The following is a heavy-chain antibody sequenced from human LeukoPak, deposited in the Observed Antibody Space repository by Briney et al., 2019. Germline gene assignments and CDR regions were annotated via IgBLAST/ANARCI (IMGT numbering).Heavy chain of an antibody. CDR2: INESGST. Sequence: SETLSLTCGVSGGSFSGYYWSWIRQSPGKGLEWIGEINESGSTNYNPSLMTRVTISLDASKNQFSLKLSTMTAPDTATYYCARVGGLKIRRFMIFFGLGCYYSGMDVWGQGATVSVSS. D-gene: IGHD3/OR15-3a*01. J-gene: IGHJ6*02. V-gene: IGHV4-34*01. CDR1: GGSFSGYY. CDR3: ARVGGLKIRRFMIFFGLGCYYSGMDV.